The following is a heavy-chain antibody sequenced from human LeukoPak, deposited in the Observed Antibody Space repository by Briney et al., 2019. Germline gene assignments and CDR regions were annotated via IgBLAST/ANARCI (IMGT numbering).Heavy chain of an antibody. CDR1: GAPISSYY. D-gene: IGHD4-17*01. V-gene: IGHV4-59*08. Sequence: ASETLSLTCTVSGAPISSYYWSWIRQPPGKGLEWIGYIFYSGNTNYNPSLKSRVTMSLGTSKNLFSLRLTSVTAADTAVYYCARHATVVPPHYFDYWGQGALVTVSS. CDR3: ARHATVVPPHYFDY. J-gene: IGHJ4*02. CDR2: IFYSGNT.